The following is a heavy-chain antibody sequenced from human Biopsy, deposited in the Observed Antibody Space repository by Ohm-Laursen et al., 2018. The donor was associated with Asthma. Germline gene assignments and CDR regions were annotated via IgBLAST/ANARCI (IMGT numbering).Heavy chain of an antibody. CDR2: ISAYNGNT. CDR1: GDTFTSSG. CDR3: ARAVDYSHYYGIDV. J-gene: IGHJ6*02. D-gene: IGHD3-10*01. V-gene: IGHV1-18*01. Sequence: ASVKVSCKTSGDTFTSSGITWVRQAPGQGLEWMGWISAYNGNTKLAQKLQDRVTMITDTSTSTAYMELRSLRSDDTAVYFCARAVDYSHYYGIDVWGQGTTVTVS.